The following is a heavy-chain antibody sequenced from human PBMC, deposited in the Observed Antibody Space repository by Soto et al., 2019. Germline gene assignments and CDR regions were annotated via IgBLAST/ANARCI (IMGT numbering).Heavy chain of an antibody. D-gene: IGHD4-17*01. CDR3: ARDLNYGDCDY. Sequence: EVQLVESGGGLVQPGGSLRLSCAASGFTFSSYSMNWVRQAPGKGLEWVSYISSSSSTIYYADSVKGRFTISRDNAKNSLYLQMNSLRAEDTAVYYCARDLNYGDCDYWGQGTLVTVSS. V-gene: IGHV3-48*01. CDR2: ISSSSSTI. J-gene: IGHJ4*02. CDR1: GFTFSSYS.